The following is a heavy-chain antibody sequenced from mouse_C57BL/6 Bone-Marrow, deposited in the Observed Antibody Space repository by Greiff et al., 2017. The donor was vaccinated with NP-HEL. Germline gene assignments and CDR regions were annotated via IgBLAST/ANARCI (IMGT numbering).Heavy chain of an antibody. J-gene: IGHJ3*01. CDR2: IFPRSGNT. CDR3: ARDVLGFAY. D-gene: IGHD4-1*01. V-gene: IGHV1-81*01. CDR1: GYTFTSYG. Sequence: VQLQQSGAELARPGASVKLSCKASGYTFTSYGISWVKQRTGQGLEWIGEIFPRSGNTYYNEKFKGKATLTADKSSSTAYMELRSLTSEDSAVYFCARDVLGFAYWGQGTLVTVSA.